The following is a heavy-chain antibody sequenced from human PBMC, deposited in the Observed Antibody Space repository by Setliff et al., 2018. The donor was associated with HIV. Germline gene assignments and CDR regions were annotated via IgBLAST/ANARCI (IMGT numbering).Heavy chain of an antibody. D-gene: IGHD1-26*01. V-gene: IGHV1-18*01. CDR2: ISVYNGQT. CDR3: TRGGYSGAFLDAFDI. J-gene: IGHJ3*02. Sequence: ASVKVSCKASGYSFTTYGISWVRQAPGQGLEWVGWISVYNGQTLYAQKVQDRITVTMDIPKDTAYMELRSLISDDTAVYYCTRGGYSGAFLDAFDIWGQGTMVTVSS. CDR1: GYSFTTYG.